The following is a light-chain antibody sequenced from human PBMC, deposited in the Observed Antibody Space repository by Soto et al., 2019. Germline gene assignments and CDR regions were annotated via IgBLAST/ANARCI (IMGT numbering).Light chain of an antibody. CDR2: GAS. Sequence: EIVLTQSPGTLSLSPGERATLSCRASQSVSSSYLAWYQQKPGQAPRLLIYGASSRATGMPDRFSGSGSGSYFTLTISRPEPDEFAVYYCQQYGSSSYTFGQGTKLE. CDR3: QQYGSSSYT. J-gene: IGKJ2*01. V-gene: IGKV3-20*01. CDR1: QSVSSSY.